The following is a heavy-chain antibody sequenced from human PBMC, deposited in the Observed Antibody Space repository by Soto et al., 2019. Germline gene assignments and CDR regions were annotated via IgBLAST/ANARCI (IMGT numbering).Heavy chain of an antibody. J-gene: IGHJ4*02. V-gene: IGHV3-15*07. D-gene: IGHD2-21*02. CDR1: DFTFSNAW. CDR2: IKSKTDGGTT. CDR3: TTEMVYCGGDCPPGGFDY. Sequence: EVQLVESGGGLVKPGGSLRLSCAASDFTFSNAWMNWVRQAPGKGLEWVGRIKSKTDGGTTDYAAPVKGRFTISRDDSKNTLYLQMNSLKTEDTAVYYCTTEMVYCGGDCPPGGFDYWGQGTLVTVSS.